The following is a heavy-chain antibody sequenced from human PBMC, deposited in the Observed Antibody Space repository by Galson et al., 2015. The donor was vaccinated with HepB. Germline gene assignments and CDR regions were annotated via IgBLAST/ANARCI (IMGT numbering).Heavy chain of an antibody. D-gene: IGHD3-10*01. V-gene: IGHV3-7*05. J-gene: IGHJ4*02. CDR3: VRDIWFGEPSDY. Sequence: SLRLSCAASGFTFSAFWMSWVRQAPGKGLEWVANINQDGSAKHFVDSVKGRFTISRDNAKNSLYLQISSLRAEDTAIYYCVRDIWFGEPSDYWGQGTLVTVSS. CDR1: GFTFSAFW. CDR2: INQDGSAK.